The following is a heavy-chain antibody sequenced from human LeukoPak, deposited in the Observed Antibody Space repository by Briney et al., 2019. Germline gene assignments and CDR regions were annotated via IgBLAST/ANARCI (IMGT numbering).Heavy chain of an antibody. D-gene: IGHD6-13*01. CDR3: TRIGAGGRGGIPAAGFDY. CDR2: IYSGGTT. V-gene: IGHV3-66*01. Sequence: GGSLRLSCAASGFTVSSSYMTWVRQAPGKGLEWVSVIYSGGTTHYADSVKGRFIMSRDNSKNTLYLQMNSLRVEDTAVYYCTRIGAGGRGGIPAAGFDYWSQGALVTVSS. CDR1: GFTVSSSY. J-gene: IGHJ4*02.